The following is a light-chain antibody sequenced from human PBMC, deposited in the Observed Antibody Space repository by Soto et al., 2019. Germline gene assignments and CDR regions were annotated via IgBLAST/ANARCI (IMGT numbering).Light chain of an antibody. CDR2: GKS. J-gene: IGKJ4*01. CDR3: HQFGRSPVT. V-gene: IGKV3-20*01. CDR1: ESLANTN. Sequence: EIVLTQSPGTLSASPGQRAILSCRASESLANTNIAWYQQQPGQAPRFLISGKSKRAIGIPDRFRGGGSGTDFTLTISSLEPEDFAIYFCHQFGRSPVTFGGGTTVDI.